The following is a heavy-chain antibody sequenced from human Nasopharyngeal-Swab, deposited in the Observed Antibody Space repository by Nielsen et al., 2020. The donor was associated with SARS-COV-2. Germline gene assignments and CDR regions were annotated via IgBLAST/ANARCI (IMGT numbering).Heavy chain of an antibody. CDR3: ARSDTGGMDV. V-gene: IGHV3-48*02. D-gene: IGHD5-18*01. CDR2: ISSSSSTI. CDR1: GFTFSSYS. J-gene: IGHJ6*02. Sequence: GESLKISCAASGFTFSSYSMNWVRQALGKGLEWVSYISSSSSTIYYADSVKGRFTISRDNAKNSLYLQMNSLRDEDTAVYYCARSDTGGMDVWGQGTTVTVSS.